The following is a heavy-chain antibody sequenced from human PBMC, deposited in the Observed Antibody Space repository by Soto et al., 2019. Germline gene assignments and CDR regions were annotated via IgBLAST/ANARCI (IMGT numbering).Heavy chain of an antibody. Sequence: QITLKESGPTLVKPTQTLTLTCTFSGFSLSTSGVGVGWIRQPPGKALEWLALIYWDDDKRYSPSLRSRLTINKDTPKNPVVLTMTNMDPVDTATYYCIQSRCGGDCLQSYASHYYYGMDVWGQGTTVTVSS. CDR2: IYWDDDK. D-gene: IGHD2-21*02. CDR3: IQSRCGGDCLQSYASHYYYGMDV. J-gene: IGHJ6*02. CDR1: GFSLSTSGVG. V-gene: IGHV2-5*02.